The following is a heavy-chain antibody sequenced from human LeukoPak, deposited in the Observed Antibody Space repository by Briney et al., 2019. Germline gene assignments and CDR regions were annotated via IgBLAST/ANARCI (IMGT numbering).Heavy chain of an antibody. J-gene: IGHJ4*02. V-gene: IGHV3-21*01. D-gene: IGHD3-10*01. CDR3: ARDLWFDGGDDDY. CDR1: GFTFSSYS. Sequence: GGSLRLSCAASGFTFSSYSMNWVRQASGKGLEWVSSISSSSSYIYYADSVKGRFTISRDNAKNSLYLQMNSLRAEDTAVYYCARDLWFDGGDDDYWGQGTLVTVSS. CDR2: ISSSSSYI.